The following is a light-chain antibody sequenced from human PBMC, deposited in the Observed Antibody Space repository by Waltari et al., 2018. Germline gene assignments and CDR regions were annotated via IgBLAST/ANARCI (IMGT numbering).Light chain of an antibody. CDR3: QQSNSTPYT. V-gene: IGKV1-39*01. CDR1: QNIHKF. Sequence: DIHMTQSPSSLSASVGDRVSIPCRASQNIHKFLNWYQQQPGKAPKLLIYAASNLQGGFPSCFGGSGSGTDSPLTISSLQPAVFATYYCQQSNSTPYTFGQGTKVEIK. J-gene: IGKJ2*01. CDR2: AAS.